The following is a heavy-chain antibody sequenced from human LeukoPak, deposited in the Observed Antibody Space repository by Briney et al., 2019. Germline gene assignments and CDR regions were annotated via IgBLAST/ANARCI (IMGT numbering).Heavy chain of an antibody. CDR3: ARDQHSSSWYIDY. V-gene: IGHV1-2*02. D-gene: IGHD6-13*01. CDR1: GYTFTGYY. CDR2: INPNSGGT. J-gene: IGHJ4*02. Sequence: ASVKVSCKASGYTFTGYYMHWVRQAPGQGLEWMGWINPNSGGTNYARKFQGRVTMTRDTSISTAYMELSRLRSDDTAVYYCARDQHSSSWYIDYWGQGTLVTVSS.